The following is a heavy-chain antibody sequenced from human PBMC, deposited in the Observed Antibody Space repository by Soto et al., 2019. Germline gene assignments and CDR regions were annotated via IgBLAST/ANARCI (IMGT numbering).Heavy chain of an antibody. V-gene: IGHV4-59*01. CDR2: IYYSGST. J-gene: IGHJ4*02. CDR1: GGSISSYY. D-gene: IGHD2-8*01. Sequence: SETLSLTCTVSGGSISSYYWSWIRQPPGKGLEWIGYIYYSGSTNYNPSLKSRVTMSVDTSKIQHSLKMSSVTAADTAVYYCARGTSLYDLIDYWGQGTLVTVSS. CDR3: ARGTSLYDLIDY.